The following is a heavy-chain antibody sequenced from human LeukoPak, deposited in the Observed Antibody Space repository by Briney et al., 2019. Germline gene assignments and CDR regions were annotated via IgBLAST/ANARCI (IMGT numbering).Heavy chain of an antibody. CDR2: IYTSGST. D-gene: IGHD6-6*01. V-gene: IGHV4-4*09. Sequence: SETLSLTCTVSGGSISSYYWSWIRQPPGKGLEWIGYIYTSGSTNYNPSLKSRVTISVDTSKNQFSLKLSSVTAADTAVYYCARRKSSSSGRGYYYYMDVWGKGTTATVSS. J-gene: IGHJ6*03. CDR3: ARRKSSSSGRGYYYYMDV. CDR1: GGSISSYY.